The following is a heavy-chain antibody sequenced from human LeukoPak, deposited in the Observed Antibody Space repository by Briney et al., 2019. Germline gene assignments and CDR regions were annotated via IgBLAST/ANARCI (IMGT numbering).Heavy chain of an antibody. J-gene: IGHJ4*02. CDR2: INYSGST. V-gene: IGHV4-34*01. Sequence: SETLSLTCAVYGGSFSGYYWSWIRQPPGKGLEWIGEINYSGSTNYNPSLKSRVTISVDTSKNQFSLKLSSVTAADTAVYYCAGATVDTAMVYDYWGQGTLVTVSS. D-gene: IGHD5-18*01. CDR3: AGATVDTAMVYDY. CDR1: GGSFSGYY.